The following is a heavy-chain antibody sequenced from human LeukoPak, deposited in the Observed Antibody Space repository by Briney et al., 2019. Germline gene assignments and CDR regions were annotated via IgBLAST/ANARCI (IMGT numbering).Heavy chain of an antibody. J-gene: IGHJ3*02. CDR2: ISSSSSTI. V-gene: IGHV3-48*04. CDR1: GFTFSSNS. D-gene: IGHD3-10*01. CDR3: ARDRVRGPFDAFDI. Sequence: GGSLRLSCAASGFTFSSNSMNWVRQAPGKGLEWVSYISSSSSTIYYADSVKGRFTISRDNAKNSLYLQMNSLRAEDTAVYYCARDRVRGPFDAFDIWGQGTMVTVSS.